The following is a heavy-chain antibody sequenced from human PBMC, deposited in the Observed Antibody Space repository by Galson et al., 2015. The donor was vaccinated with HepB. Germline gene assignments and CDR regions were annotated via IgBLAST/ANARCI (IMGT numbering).Heavy chain of an antibody. Sequence: SLRLSCAASGFTFSGSAIHWVRQASGKGPEWVSRIRSKTTNYATSYVPSLRGRFTISRDDSKNMAYLHIKSLKTEDTAVYYCTRLGDFSGYSSRWGQGTLVTVSA. J-gene: IGHJ4*02. CDR2: IRSKTTNYAT. CDR3: TRLGDFSGYSSR. V-gene: IGHV3-73*01. D-gene: IGHD6-19*01. CDR1: GFTFSGSA.